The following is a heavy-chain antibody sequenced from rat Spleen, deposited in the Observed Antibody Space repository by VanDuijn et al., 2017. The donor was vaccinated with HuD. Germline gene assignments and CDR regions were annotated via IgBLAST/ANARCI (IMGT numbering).Heavy chain of an antibody. Sequence: EVQLVESDGGLVQPGRSLKLSCVASGFTFNDYWMTWIRQAPGKGLEWVASISNTGGTTYYPDSMKGRFTISRDIARSTLYLQMNSLRSADTATYYCTRNWDYWGQGVMVTVSS. CDR2: ISNTGGTT. V-gene: IGHV5-31*01. D-gene: IGHD5-1*01. CDR3: TRNWDY. CDR1: GFTFNDYW. J-gene: IGHJ2*01.